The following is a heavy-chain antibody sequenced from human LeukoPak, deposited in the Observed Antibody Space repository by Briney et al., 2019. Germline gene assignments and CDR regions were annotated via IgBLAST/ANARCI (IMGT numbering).Heavy chain of an antibody. CDR1: GGSVSSGSYY. V-gene: IGHV4-61*01. D-gene: IGHD2-15*01. CDR2: IYHSGST. CDR3: VRGGCSGGSCPLDY. Sequence: SETLSLTCTVSGGSVSSGSYYWSWIRQPPGKGLEWIGYIYHSGSTNYNPSLKSRVTISVDTSKNQFSLKLSSVTAADTAIYYCVRGGCSGGSCPLDYWGQGTLVTVSS. J-gene: IGHJ4*02.